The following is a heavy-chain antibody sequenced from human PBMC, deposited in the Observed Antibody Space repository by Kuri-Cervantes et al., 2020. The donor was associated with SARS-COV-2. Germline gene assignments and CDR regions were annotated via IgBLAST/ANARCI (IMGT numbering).Heavy chain of an antibody. V-gene: IGHV4-4*02. CDR1: GGSISSSNW. CDR3: ARTYSSSSLFYDY. J-gene: IGHJ4*02. D-gene: IGHD6-6*01. Sequence: GSLRPSCAVSGGSISSSNWWSWVRQPPGKGLEWIGEIYHSGSTNYNPSLKSRVTISVDKSKNQFSLELSSVTAADTAVYYCARTYSSSSLFYDYWGQGTLVTVSS. CDR2: IYHSGST.